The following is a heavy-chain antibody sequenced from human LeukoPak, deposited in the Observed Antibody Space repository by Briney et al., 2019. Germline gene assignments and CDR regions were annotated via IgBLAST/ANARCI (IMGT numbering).Heavy chain of an antibody. CDR1: GFTFSTYG. Sequence: GGSLRLSCAASGFTFSTYGMHWVRQAPGKGREWGAVMSYDGSNKYYADSVKGRFTISRDNSKSTLYLQMNSLRAEDTAVYYCAKEITPYYFYGMDVWGRGTTVTVSS. CDR2: MSYDGSNK. D-gene: IGHD4-23*01. CDR3: AKEITPYYFYGMDV. V-gene: IGHV3-30*18. J-gene: IGHJ6*04.